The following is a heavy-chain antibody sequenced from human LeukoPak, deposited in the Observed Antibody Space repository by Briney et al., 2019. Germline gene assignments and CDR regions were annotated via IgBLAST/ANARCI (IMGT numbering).Heavy chain of an antibody. CDR3: ARSSSTYFYDTSSHY. D-gene: IGHD3-22*01. V-gene: IGHV3-48*04. CDR2: ISGDGTNI. Sequence: QSGGSLRLSCAASGFTFSSYSMNWVRQGPGKGLEWVSYISGDGTNIYYADSVKGRFTISRDNAKNSLYLQMNSLRAEDTAVYYCARSSSTYFYDTSSHYWGQGTLVTVSS. J-gene: IGHJ4*02. CDR1: GFTFSSYS.